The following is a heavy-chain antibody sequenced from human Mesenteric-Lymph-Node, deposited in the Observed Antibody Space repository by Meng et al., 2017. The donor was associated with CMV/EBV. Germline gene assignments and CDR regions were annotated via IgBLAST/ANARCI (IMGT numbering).Heavy chain of an antibody. J-gene: IGHJ6*02. CDR2: IFYSGSI. CDR1: GASVSGGSYF. Sequence: SGASVSGGSYFWGWFRKPPGKGLEWITYIFYSGSINYNSSLKSRVTMSIDTSKNQFSLELSSVTAADTALYYCARGGGPYYYYAMDVWGQGTTVTVSS. CDR3: ARGGGPYYYYAMDV. V-gene: IGHV4-61*01.